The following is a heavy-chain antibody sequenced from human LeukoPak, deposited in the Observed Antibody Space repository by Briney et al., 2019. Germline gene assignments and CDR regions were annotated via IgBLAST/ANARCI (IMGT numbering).Heavy chain of an antibody. V-gene: IGHV3-21*01. CDR3: ARDLYSYGYASGDY. CDR2: ISSSSSYI. D-gene: IGHD5-18*01. J-gene: IGHJ4*02. Sequence: GGSLRLSCAASGFTFSSYSMNWVRQAPGKGLEWVSSISSSSSYIYYADSVKDRFTISRDNAKNSLYLRMNSLRAEDTAVYYCARDLYSYGYASGDYWGQGTLVTVSS. CDR1: GFTFSSYS.